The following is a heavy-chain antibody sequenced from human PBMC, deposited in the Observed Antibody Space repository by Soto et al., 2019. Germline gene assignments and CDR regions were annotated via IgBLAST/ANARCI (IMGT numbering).Heavy chain of an antibody. J-gene: IGHJ4*02. Sequence: EVQLGESGGGFVQPGGSLRLSCSASGFTFRTDPMHGVLQAPGKGLAYVSAISSNGGSTYYADSVKGRLAISIDNSSNTPCLQMTSLCVVETAGYHCVNGYLVLQAAIGPFWGQGTLVTLSS. D-gene: IGHD2-2*01. V-gene: IGHV3-64D*06. CDR2: ISSNGGST. CDR3: VNGYLVLQAAIGPF. CDR1: GFTFRTDP.